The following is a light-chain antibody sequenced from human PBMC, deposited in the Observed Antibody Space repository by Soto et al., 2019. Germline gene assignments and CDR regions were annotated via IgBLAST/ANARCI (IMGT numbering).Light chain of an antibody. J-gene: IGKJ1*01. Sequence: DIQMNQSRSPLSGSVEDRVTIRCRASQTISSWLAWYQQKTGKAPKILIYKASTLKSGVPSRFRGSGSWTEFTLTISRLQPDDFETYYCQHYNSYSEAFGQGTKVDIK. V-gene: IGKV1-5*03. CDR2: KAS. CDR3: QHYNSYSEA. CDR1: QTISSW.